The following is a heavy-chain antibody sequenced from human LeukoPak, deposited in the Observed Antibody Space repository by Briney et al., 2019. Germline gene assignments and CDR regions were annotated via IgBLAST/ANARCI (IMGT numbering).Heavy chain of an antibody. V-gene: IGHV1-18*01. CDR2: ISAYNGNT. CDR1: GYTFTSYG. CDR3: ARVYSNRGFDY. Sequence: WASVKVSCKASGYTFTSYGISWVRQAPGQGLEWMGWISAYNGNTDYAQKLQGRVTMTTDTSASKAYIELRSLRSDDTAVYYCARVYSNRGFDYWGQGTLVTVSS. J-gene: IGHJ4*02. D-gene: IGHD7-27*01.